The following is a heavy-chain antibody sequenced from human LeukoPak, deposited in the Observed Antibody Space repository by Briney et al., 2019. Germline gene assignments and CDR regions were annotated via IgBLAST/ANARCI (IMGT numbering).Heavy chain of an antibody. V-gene: IGHV1-18*01. D-gene: IGHD3-3*01. CDR2: ISAYNGNT. CDR3: ARDPAGMPLPYDFWSGYPHSPGFDY. Sequence: ASVKVSCKASGYTFTSYGISWVRQAPGQGLEWMGWISAYNGNTNYAQELQGRVTMTTDISTSTAYMELRSLRSDDTAVYYCARDPAGMPLPYDFWSGYPHSPGFDYWGQGTLVTVSS. J-gene: IGHJ4*02. CDR1: GYTFTSYG.